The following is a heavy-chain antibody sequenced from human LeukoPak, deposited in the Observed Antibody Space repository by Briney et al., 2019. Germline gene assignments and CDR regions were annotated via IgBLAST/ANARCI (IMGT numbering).Heavy chain of an antibody. V-gene: IGHV4-38-2*02. Sequence: SETLSLTCTVSGYSISSGYYWGWIRPPPGKGLEWIGSIYHSGSTHYNPSLKSRVTISVDTSKNQFSLKLSSVTAADTAVYYCARHVTQGYDILTGRKVAFDYWGQGTLVTVSS. CDR2: IYHSGST. CDR1: GYSISSGYY. J-gene: IGHJ4*02. D-gene: IGHD3-9*01. CDR3: ARHVTQGYDILTGRKVAFDY.